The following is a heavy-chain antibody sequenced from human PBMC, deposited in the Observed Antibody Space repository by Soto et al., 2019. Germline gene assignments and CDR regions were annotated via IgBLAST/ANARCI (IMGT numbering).Heavy chain of an antibody. CDR1: GYSFTSYW. CDR3: ARHPAGYCGGDCYWIESAWFDP. V-gene: IGHV5-51*01. CDR2: IYPGDSDT. Sequence: PGESLKISCKGSGYSFTSYWIGWVRQMPGKGLEWMGIIYPGDSDTRYSPSFQGQVTISADKSISTAYLQWSSLKASDTAMYYCARHPAGYCGGDCYWIESAWFDPWGQGTLVTGSS. J-gene: IGHJ5*02. D-gene: IGHD2-21*02.